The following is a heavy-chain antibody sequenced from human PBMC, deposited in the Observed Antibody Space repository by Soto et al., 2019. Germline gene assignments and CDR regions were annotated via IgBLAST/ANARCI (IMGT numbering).Heavy chain of an antibody. CDR1: GYTFTSYG. CDR3: TRSPYYSGSQFEYFQH. J-gene: IGHJ1*01. D-gene: IGHD2-15*01. Sequence: QVQLVQSGAEVKKPGASVKVSCKASGYTFTSYGISWVRQXPXXXXXXXGWSSAYNGNTNYAQKLQGRVTMTTDTSTRTAYLELRSLRXXDXXXXYCTRSPYYSGSQFEYFQHWGQRTLVTVSS. CDR2: SSAYNGNT. V-gene: IGHV1-18*01.